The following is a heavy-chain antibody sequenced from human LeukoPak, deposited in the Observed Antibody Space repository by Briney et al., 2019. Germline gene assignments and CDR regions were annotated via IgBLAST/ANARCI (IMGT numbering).Heavy chain of an antibody. CDR3: ARHPYSGSYHFDY. D-gene: IGHD1-26*01. CDR1: GYISTGYY. CDR2: INPNSGGT. Sequence: ASVRVSFKASGYISTGYYMHWVRQAPGQGLEWMGWINPNSGGTNSAQKFQGRVTMTGDTSISTAYMELSRLTSDDTAVYYCARHPYSGSYHFDYWGQGTLVTVSS. V-gene: IGHV1-2*02. J-gene: IGHJ4*02.